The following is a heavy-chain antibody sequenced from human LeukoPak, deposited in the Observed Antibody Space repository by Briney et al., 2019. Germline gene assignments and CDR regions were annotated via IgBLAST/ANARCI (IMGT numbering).Heavy chain of an antibody. J-gene: IGHJ4*02. V-gene: IGHV3-48*03. Sequence: GGSLTLSCEDSGFTFRSYEMNWVRQAPGKGLEWVSYISLSTTSIYYADSVKGRFTISRDNAKNSLYLQMNSLRAEDTAVYYCAREPTYSSSWHTTCDYWGQGTLVTVSS. CDR3: AREPTYSSSWHTTCDY. D-gene: IGHD6-13*01. CDR2: ISLSTTSI. CDR1: GFTFRSYE.